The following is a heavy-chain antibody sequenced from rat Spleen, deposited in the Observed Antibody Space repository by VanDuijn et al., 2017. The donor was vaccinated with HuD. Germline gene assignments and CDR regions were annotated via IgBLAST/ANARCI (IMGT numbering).Heavy chain of an antibody. D-gene: IGHD1-11*01. Sequence: EVQLQESGPGLVKPSQSLSLTCSVTGDSISSNFWGWIRKFPGNKMEWMGYISYSGSTDYNPSLKSRISITRDTAKNQFFLQVNSVTTEETATYYCARHEGGIEDWGQGVMVTVSS. CDR3: ARHEGGIED. J-gene: IGHJ2*01. CDR2: ISYSGST. V-gene: IGHV3-1*01. CDR1: GDSISSNF.